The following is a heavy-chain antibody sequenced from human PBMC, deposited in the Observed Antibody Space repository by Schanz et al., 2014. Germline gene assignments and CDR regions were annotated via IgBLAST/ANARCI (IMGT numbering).Heavy chain of an antibody. Sequence: EEQLLQSGGGLVQPGGSLRLSCAASGFTFGSYGMSWVRQGPGKGLEWVSGISGGGGTRNYADSVKGRFTVFRDNSENTLYLQMNSLSADDTAVFYCAKGMGYCSGGTCYDYYYYGLDVWGQGTTXTVSS. CDR1: GFTFGSYG. V-gene: IGHV3-23*01. CDR2: ISGGGGTR. D-gene: IGHD2-15*01. CDR3: AKGMGYCSGGTCYDYYYYGLDV. J-gene: IGHJ6*02.